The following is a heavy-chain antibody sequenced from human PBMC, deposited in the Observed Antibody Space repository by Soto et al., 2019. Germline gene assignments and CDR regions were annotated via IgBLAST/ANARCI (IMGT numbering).Heavy chain of an antibody. CDR2: ISYDGSNK. CDR1: GFTFSSYA. Sequence: GGSLRLSCAASGFTFSSYAMHWVRQAPGKGLEWVAVISYDGSNKYYADSVKGRFTISRDNSKNTLYLQMNSLRAEDTVVYYCARDLAGEGPDYWGQGTLVTVSS. V-gene: IGHV3-30-3*01. CDR3: ARDLAGEGPDY. J-gene: IGHJ4*02. D-gene: IGHD3-10*01.